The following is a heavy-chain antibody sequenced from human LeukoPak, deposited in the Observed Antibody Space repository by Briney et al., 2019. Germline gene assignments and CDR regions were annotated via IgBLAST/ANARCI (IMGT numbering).Heavy chain of an antibody. V-gene: IGHV3-7*01. D-gene: IGHD6-19*01. CDR3: AVTIAVGY. CDR1: GFHFSGYW. CDR2: TKEDGSEK. J-gene: IGHJ4*02. Sequence: GGSLRLSCAASGFHFSGYWMTWLRQAPGKGLEWVANTKEDGSEKHYVDSVKGRFTISRDNAKNSLCLEMDTLRLEDTAVYYFAVTIAVGYWGQGSLVTVSS.